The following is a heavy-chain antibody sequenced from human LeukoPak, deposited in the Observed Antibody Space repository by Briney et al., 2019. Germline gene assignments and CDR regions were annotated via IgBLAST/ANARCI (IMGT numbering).Heavy chain of an antibody. CDR3: AKDGAWLRFDD. J-gene: IGHJ4*02. CDR2: ISPGGGPT. CDR1: GFPFSSHG. V-gene: IGHV3-23*01. D-gene: IGHD5-12*01. Sequence: GGSLRLSCAGSGFPFSSHGMNWVRQAPGKGLEWVSGISPGGGPTYYADSVKGRFSISRDDLKNTLYLQMTNLRAEDTAVYYCAKDGAWLRFDDWGQGILVTVSS.